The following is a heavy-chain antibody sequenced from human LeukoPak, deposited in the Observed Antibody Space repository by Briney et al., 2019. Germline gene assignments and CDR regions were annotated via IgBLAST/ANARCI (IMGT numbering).Heavy chain of an antibody. J-gene: IGHJ4*02. D-gene: IGHD3-10*01. Sequence: GGSLRLSCAASGFTFSSYSMNWVRQAPGKGLEWVSYISSSSSTIYYADSVKGRFTISRDNAKNSLYLQMNSLRAEDTAVYYCARVAYGSGSYYNSYWGQGTLVTVSS. V-gene: IGHV3-48*04. CDR3: ARVAYGSGSYYNSY. CDR2: ISSSSSTI. CDR1: GFTFSSYS.